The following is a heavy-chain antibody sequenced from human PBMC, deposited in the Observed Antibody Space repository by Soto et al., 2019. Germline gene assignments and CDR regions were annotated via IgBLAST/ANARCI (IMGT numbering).Heavy chain of an antibody. V-gene: IGHV4-31*03. D-gene: IGHD2-21*01. J-gene: IGHJ6*02. CDR1: GASISSGGYY. CDR2: IYYSGTT. Sequence: QVQLQESGPGLVKPSQTLSLTCSVSGASISSGGYYWNWIRQHPGKGLEWIGYIYYSGTTYYNPXLKSRVTISXDXSXNXLSLKLSSVTAADTAVYYCAASCVGCGGFNYYGMDVWGQGTTVTVSS. CDR3: AASCVGCGGFNYYGMDV.